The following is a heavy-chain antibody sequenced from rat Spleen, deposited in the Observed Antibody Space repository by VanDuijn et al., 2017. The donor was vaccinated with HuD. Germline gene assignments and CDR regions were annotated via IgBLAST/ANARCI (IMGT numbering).Heavy chain of an antibody. V-gene: IGHV5-31*01. Sequence: EVQLVESGGSLVQPGRSLKLSCVTSGFTFKNYWKTWIRKAPGKVLDWVASITNASGPTYYRDSVRGRLTLSRDNAKSTLYLQMDSLRSEDTATYYCARHELPGYNWFAYWGQGTLVTVSS. CDR2: ITNASGPT. D-gene: IGHD1-4*01. CDR3: ARHELPGYNWFAY. CDR1: GFTFKNYW. J-gene: IGHJ3*01.